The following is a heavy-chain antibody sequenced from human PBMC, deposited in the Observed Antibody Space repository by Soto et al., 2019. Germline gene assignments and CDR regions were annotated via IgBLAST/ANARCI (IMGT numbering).Heavy chain of an antibody. CDR3: ARVNGDYVPIDY. J-gene: IGHJ4*02. CDR1: GFAFKSYS. Sequence: GGSLRLSCATSGFAFKSYSMNWVRQAPGKGLEWISYISHGSYGSSTIHYADSVKGRFTISRDEAKNSLYLQMNSLRDEDTDVYYCARVNGDYVPIDYWGQGALVTVSS. V-gene: IGHV3-48*02. D-gene: IGHD4-17*01. CDR2: ISHGSYGSSTI.